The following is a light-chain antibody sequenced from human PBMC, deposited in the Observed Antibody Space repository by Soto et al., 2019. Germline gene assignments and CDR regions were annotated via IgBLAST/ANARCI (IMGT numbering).Light chain of an antibody. CDR2: TAS. CDR3: QQLYTYPLT. J-gene: IGKJ4*01. Sequence: IQLTQSPSSLSASVGDRVTVTCRASRGISSFLAWYQLNPGKAPKLLIYTASTLQTGVPSRFSGSGSGTDFTLTISSLQPEDFATYYCQQLYTYPLTFGGGTKVDIK. CDR1: RGISSF. V-gene: IGKV1-9*01.